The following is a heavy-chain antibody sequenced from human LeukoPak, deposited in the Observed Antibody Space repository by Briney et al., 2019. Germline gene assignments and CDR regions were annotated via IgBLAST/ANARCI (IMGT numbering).Heavy chain of an antibody. Sequence: GGSLRLSCTTSGFTFCDYALSWVRQAPGKGLEWVGFMRSGETPQYAASVSGRFIISRDDSNRVDNLQMSSLKTEDTALYYCARSRDGYNFAFDYWGRGTLVTVSS. CDR2: MRSGETP. V-gene: IGHV3-49*04. D-gene: IGHD5-24*01. J-gene: IGHJ4*02. CDR1: GFTFCDYA. CDR3: ARSRDGYNFAFDY.